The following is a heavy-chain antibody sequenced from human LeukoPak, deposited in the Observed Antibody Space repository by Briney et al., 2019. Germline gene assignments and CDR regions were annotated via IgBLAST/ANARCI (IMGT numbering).Heavy chain of an antibody. CDR3: ARKGTVSGLDY. J-gene: IGHJ4*02. CDR2: IYYSGST. D-gene: IGHD6-19*01. Sequence: PSETLSLTCTVSGGSISSSSYYWGWIRQPPGKGLEWIGTIYYSGSTYYNPSLKSRVTISVDTSKNQSSLKLSSATAADTAVHFYARKGTVSGLDYWCQGTLVTVSS. V-gene: IGHV4-39*01. CDR1: GGSISSSSYY.